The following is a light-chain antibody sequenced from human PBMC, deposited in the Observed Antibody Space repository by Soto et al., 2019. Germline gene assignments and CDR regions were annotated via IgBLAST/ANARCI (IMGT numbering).Light chain of an antibody. CDR3: SSYTSSSTLDVV. Sequence: QSALTQPASVSGSPGRSITISCTETHSDVGGYNYVSWDQQHPGKAPKLMIYDVTDRPSGVSNRFSGSKSGNKASLTISGLQAEDEADYYCSSYTSSSTLDVVFGGGTQLAVL. CDR1: HSDVGGYNY. V-gene: IGLV2-14*01. CDR2: DVT. J-gene: IGLJ2*01.